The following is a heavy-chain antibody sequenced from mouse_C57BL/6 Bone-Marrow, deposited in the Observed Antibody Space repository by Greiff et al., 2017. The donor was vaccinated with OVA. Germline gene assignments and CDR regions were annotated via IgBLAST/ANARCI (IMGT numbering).Heavy chain of an antibody. J-gene: IGHJ4*01. Sequence: VQLKESGPGLVKPSQTVFLTCTVTGISITTGNYRWSWIRQFPGNKLEWIGYIYYSGTITYNPSLTSRTTITSDTPKNQFFLEMNSLAAEDTATYYCARGDGEDAMDYWGQGTSVTVSS. CDR3: ARGDGEDAMDY. D-gene: IGHD3-3*01. CDR1: GISITTGNYR. CDR2: IYYSGTI. V-gene: IGHV3-5*01.